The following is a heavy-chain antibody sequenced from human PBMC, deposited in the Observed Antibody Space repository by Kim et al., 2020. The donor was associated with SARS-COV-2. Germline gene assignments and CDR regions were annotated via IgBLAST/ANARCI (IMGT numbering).Heavy chain of an antibody. D-gene: IGHD2-2*01. CDR3: ARTPRCSSTSCVFFDP. CDR2: IYYSGST. V-gene: IGHV4-59*13. Sequence: SETLSLTCTVSGGSISSYYWSWIRQPPGKGLEWIGYIYYSGSTNYNPSLKSRVTITVDTSKNQFSLKLSSVTAADTAVYYCARTPRCSSTSCVFFDPWGQGTLVTVSS. CDR1: GGSISSYY. J-gene: IGHJ5*02.